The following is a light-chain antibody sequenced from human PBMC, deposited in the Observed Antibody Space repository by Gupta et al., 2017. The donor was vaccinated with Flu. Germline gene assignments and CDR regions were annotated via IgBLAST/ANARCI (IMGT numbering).Light chain of an antibody. V-gene: IGLV2-14*01. CDR3: SSYTGSSTM. CDR1: SSDVGGYNY. Sequence: QSVLTQPASVSGSPGQSITISCTGTSSDVGGYNYVSWYQQHPGKAPKLLISEVSNRPSGVSSRFSGSKSGNTASLTISGLQLEDEADYYCSSYTGSSTMFGGGTKLTVL. CDR2: EVS. J-gene: IGLJ3*02.